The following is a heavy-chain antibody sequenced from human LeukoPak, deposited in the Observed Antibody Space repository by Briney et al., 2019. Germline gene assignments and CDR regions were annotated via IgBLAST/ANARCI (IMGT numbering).Heavy chain of an antibody. CDR1: GFTFDDYA. V-gene: IGHV3-43*02. CDR2: ISGDGGST. D-gene: IGHD6-19*01. Sequence: GGSLRLSCAASGFTFDDYAMHWVRQAPGKGLEWVSPISGDGGSTYYGDSVKGRFTISRDNSKNSLYLQMNSLRTEDTALYYCAHIAVSGSIDYWGQGTLVTVSS. CDR3: AHIAVSGSIDY. J-gene: IGHJ4*02.